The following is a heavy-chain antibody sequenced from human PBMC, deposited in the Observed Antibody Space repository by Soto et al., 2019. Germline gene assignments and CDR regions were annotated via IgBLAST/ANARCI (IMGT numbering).Heavy chain of an antibody. J-gene: IGHJ6*02. Sequence: PGGSLRLSCAASGFSLSGPAIHWVRQASGKGLEWVGRIRSKPNKYATEYAASVKGRFTISRDDSKNTAYLQMNSLKIDDTAVYYCTRTYFYLWGQGTTVTVSS. CDR1: GFSLSGPA. CDR2: IRSKPNKYAT. CDR3: TRTYFYL. V-gene: IGHV3-73*01. D-gene: IGHD3-10*01.